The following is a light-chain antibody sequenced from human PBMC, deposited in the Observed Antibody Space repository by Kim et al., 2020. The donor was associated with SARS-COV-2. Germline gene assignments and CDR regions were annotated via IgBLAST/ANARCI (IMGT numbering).Light chain of an antibody. V-gene: IGLV3-9*01. CDR2: RDS. CDR3: QVWDSSTVV. Sequence: SVALGQPARSTCGGNNIGSKNVHWYQQKPGQAPVLVIYRDSNRPSGIPERFSGSNSGNTATLTISRAQAGDEADYYCQVWDSSTVVFGGGTQLTVL. CDR1: NIGSKN. J-gene: IGLJ2*01.